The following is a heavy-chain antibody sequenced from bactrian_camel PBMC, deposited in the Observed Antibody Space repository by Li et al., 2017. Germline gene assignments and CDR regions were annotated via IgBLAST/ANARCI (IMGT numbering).Heavy chain of an antibody. J-gene: IGHJ4*01. CDR3: AADLRLRGGACLGPLEYKF. D-gene: IGHD1*01. Sequence: HVQLVESGGGSAETGGSLRVSCRASGDTFNSYYMAWFRLASGHEREGVAAIDSDGKTYYAESVKGRFTISRDDAKNTLYLQMNSLKPEDTAMYYCAADLRLRGGACLGPLEYKFWGQGTQVTVS. V-gene: IGHV3S6*01. CDR2: IDSDGKT. CDR1: GDTFNSYY.